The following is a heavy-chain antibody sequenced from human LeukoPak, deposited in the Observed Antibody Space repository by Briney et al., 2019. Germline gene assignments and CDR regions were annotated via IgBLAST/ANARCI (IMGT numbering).Heavy chain of an antibody. D-gene: IGHD6-19*01. V-gene: IGHV4-39*01. CDR2: IYYSGST. Sequence: PSETLSLTCTVSGGSISSSSYYWGWIRQPPGKGPEWIGSIYYSGSTYYNPSLKSRVTISVDTSKSQFSLKLSSVTAADTAVYYCARSSGWYEVYFDYWGQGTLVTVSS. J-gene: IGHJ4*02. CDR1: GGSISSSSYY. CDR3: ARSSGWYEVYFDY.